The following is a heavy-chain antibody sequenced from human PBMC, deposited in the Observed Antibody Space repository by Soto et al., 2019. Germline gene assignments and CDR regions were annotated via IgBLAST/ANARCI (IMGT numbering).Heavy chain of an antibody. CDR2: ISGSGGST. CDR1: GFTFSSYA. J-gene: IGHJ4*02. Sequence: GGSLRLSCAASGFTFSSYAMSWVRQAPGKGLEWVSAISGSGGSTYYADSVKGRFTISRDNSKNTLYLQMNSLRAEDTAVYYCAKCGYYYDSSGYWDYWGQGTLVTVSS. V-gene: IGHV3-23*01. CDR3: AKCGYYYDSSGYWDY. D-gene: IGHD3-22*01.